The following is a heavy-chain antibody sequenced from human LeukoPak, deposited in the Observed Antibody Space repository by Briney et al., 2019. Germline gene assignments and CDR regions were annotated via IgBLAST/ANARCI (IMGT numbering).Heavy chain of an antibody. CDR1: GYSFTSYW. D-gene: IGHD3-3*01. V-gene: IGHV5-51*01. J-gene: IGHJ3*02. Sequence: GESLKISCKGSGYSFTSYWIGWVRQMPGKGLEWMGIIYPGDSDTRYSPSFQGQVTISADKSISTAYLQWSSLKASDTAMYYCARQILEWLPTAHDAFDIWGQGTMVTVSS. CDR3: ARQILEWLPTAHDAFDI. CDR2: IYPGDSDT.